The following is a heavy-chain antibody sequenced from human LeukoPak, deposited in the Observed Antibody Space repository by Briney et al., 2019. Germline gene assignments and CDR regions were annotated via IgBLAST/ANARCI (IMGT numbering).Heavy chain of an antibody. CDR1: GFTFSSYW. J-gene: IGHJ4*02. V-gene: IGHV3-7*04. CDR3: ARENFQY. Sequence: GGSLRLACAASGFTFSSYWMNWVRQAPGKGLEWVAKIKPDGSDQYYVDSVKGRFNISRDNAKNSLYLQMNSLRAEDTAVYYCARENFQYWAQGTLVTVFS. CDR2: IKPDGSDQ.